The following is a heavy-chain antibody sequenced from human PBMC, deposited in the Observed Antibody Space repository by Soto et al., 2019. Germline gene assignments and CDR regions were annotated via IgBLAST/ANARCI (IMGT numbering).Heavy chain of an antibody. CDR2: IIPIFGTA. D-gene: IGHD3-22*01. CDR1: GGTFSSYA. V-gene: IGHV1-69*01. CDR3: ARDRPQYYDSSGYYSLPFQH. J-gene: IGHJ1*01. Sequence: QVQLVQSGAEVKKPGSSVKVSCKASGGTFSSYAISWVRQAPGQGLEWMGGIIPIFGTANYAQKFQGRVTITAEESTSTAYMELSSLISEDTAVYYCARDRPQYYDSSGYYSLPFQHWGQGTLVTVSS.